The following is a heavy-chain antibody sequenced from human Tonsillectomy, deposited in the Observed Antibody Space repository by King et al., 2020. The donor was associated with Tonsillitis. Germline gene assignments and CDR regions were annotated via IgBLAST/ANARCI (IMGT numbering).Heavy chain of an antibody. V-gene: IGHV5-51*01. Sequence: QLVQSGAEVKKPGESLKISCKGSGYSFIYYWIGWVRQLPGKGLEWMGIIYANDSDTRYSPSFQGQVTIPVDKSISTAYLQWSSLKAADTAMDYCARVDYDSSGYWGRFFDCWAQGTLV. J-gene: IGHJ4*02. D-gene: IGHD3-22*01. CDR3: ARVDYDSSGYWGRFFDC. CDR2: IYANDSDT. CDR1: GYSFIYYW.